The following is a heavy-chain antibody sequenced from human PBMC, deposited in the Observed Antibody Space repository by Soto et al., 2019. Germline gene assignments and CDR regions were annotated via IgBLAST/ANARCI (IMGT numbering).Heavy chain of an antibody. CDR3: AKKLGLSAFDL. Sequence: QVQLVQSGAEVKKPGSSVKVSCKASGGTFTDYTLTWVRQAPGQGLEWMGRLIPVLDLSNYAQKFQGRVTITADKSTTTSYMELSGLTSEDTAVYYCAKKLGLSAFDLWGRGTLVTVSS. V-gene: IGHV1-69*02. D-gene: IGHD1-26*01. J-gene: IGHJ2*01. CDR2: LIPVLDLS. CDR1: GGTFTDYT.